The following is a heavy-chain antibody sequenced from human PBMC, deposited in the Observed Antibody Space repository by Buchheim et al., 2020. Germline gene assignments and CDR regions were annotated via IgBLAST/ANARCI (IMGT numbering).Heavy chain of an antibody. J-gene: IGHJ6*02. CDR3: ARVVVVPAAILGYYYYYGMDV. CDR1: GYTFTSYD. CDR2: MNPNSGNT. D-gene: IGHD2-2*02. V-gene: IGHV1-8*01. Sequence: QVQLVQSGAEVKKPGASVKVSCKASGYTFTSYDINWVRQATGQGLEWMGWMNPNSGNTGYAQKFQGRVTMTRNTSISTAYMELSSLRSEDTAVYYCARVVVVPAAILGYYYYYGMDVWGQGTT.